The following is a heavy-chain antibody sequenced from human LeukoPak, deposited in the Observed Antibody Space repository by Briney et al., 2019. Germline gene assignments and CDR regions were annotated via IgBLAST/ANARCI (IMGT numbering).Heavy chain of an antibody. CDR1: GGSINSSSYY. CDR3: ASHSTSWLQGDH. J-gene: IGHJ4*02. CDR2: IYYSGSN. D-gene: IGHD6-13*01. V-gene: IGHV4-39*01. Sequence: SETLSLTCTVSGGSINSSSYYWGWIRQPPGKGLEWIGNIYYSGSNYYNPSLKSRVTISVETSKNQFSLKLNSVTAADTAVYYCASHSTSWLQGDHWGQGTLVTVSS.